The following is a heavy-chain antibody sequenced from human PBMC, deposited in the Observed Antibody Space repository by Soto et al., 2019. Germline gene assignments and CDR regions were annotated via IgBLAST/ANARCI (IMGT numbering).Heavy chain of an antibody. CDR1: GDNVSSNRAA. J-gene: IGHJ3*02. CDR2: TYYRATWYN. V-gene: IGHV6-1*01. Sequence: SQSLSLTCAISGDNVSSNRAACHWIRQSPSRGLEWLGGTYYRATWYNDYALFVTSRITINPDTSKNQFSLQLSSVTPWDPAVYSCARVTSGKYPNDAFYIWGQETRGTVSS. D-gene: IGHD6-19*01. CDR3: ARVTSGKYPNDAFYI.